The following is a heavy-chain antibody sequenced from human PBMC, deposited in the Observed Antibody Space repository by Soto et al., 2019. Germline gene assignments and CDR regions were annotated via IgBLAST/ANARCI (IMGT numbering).Heavy chain of an antibody. CDR1: GFTFSSYA. CDR2: ISYDGSNK. Sequence: QVQLVESGGGVDQPGRSLRLSCAASGFTFSSYAMHWVRQAPGKGLEWVAVISYDGSNKYYADSVKGRFTISRDNSKNTLYLQMNSLRAEDTAVYYCARDRKMWSSSWYSQFDPWGQGTLVTVSS. V-gene: IGHV3-30-3*01. CDR3: ARDRKMWSSSWYSQFDP. D-gene: IGHD6-13*01. J-gene: IGHJ5*02.